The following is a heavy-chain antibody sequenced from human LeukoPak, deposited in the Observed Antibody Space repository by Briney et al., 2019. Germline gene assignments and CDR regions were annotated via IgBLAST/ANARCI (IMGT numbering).Heavy chain of an antibody. CDR2: IYYSGST. D-gene: IGHD3-10*01. J-gene: IGHJ5*02. CDR1: GGSISSTSNY. V-gene: IGHV4-39*01. Sequence: SETLSLTCTVSGGSISSTSNYWGWIRQSPGRGLEWIGSIYYSGSTYYNPSLKGRVSVSVDTSKNQFSLSLTSVTAADTAVYYCARLNGNYYGSGSYWYWFDPWGQGTLVTVSS. CDR3: ARLNGNYYGSGSYWYWFDP.